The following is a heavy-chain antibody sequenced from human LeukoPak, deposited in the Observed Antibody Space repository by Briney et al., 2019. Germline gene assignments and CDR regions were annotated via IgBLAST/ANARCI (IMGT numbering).Heavy chain of an antibody. CDR2: IKTKTDGGTT. D-gene: IGHD3-22*01. J-gene: IGHJ4*02. Sequence: GGALRLSCAVSGFTFSNAWMNWVRQAPGKGREWVGRIKTKTDGGTTDYAAPVKGRFTISRDDSENTLYLHMNSLKIEDTAVYHCTAEANYDSSGYLNWGQGTLVTVSS. CDR1: GFTFSNAW. V-gene: IGHV3-15*01. CDR3: TAEANYDSSGYLN.